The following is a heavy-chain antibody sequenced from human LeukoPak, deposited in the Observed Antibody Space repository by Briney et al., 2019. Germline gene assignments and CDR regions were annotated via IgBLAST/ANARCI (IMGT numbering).Heavy chain of an antibody. J-gene: IGHJ4*02. CDR2: INPNSGDT. D-gene: IGHD6-19*01. CDR3: ARGYSSGWFEQFDY. V-gene: IGHV1-2*02. CDR1: GGTFSSYA. Sequence: ASVKVSCKASGGTFSSYAISWVRQAPGQGLEWMGWINPNSGDTNYAQKFQGRVTMTRDTSITTVYMDLNRLKSDDTAVYYCARGYSSGWFEQFDYWGQGTLVTV.